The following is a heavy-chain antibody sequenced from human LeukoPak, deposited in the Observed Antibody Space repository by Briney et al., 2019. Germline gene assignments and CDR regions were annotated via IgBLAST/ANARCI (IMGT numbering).Heavy chain of an antibody. Sequence: GGSLRLSCAASGFTFSSYEMNWVRQAPGKGLEWLSYISSSGSAIYYADSVKGRFTISRDNAKNSLYLQMNSLRAEDTAVYYCARTLRYFDWSPDITDYWGQGTLVTVSS. CDR2: ISSSGSAI. V-gene: IGHV3-48*03. J-gene: IGHJ4*02. D-gene: IGHD3-9*01. CDR3: ARTLRYFDWSPDITDY. CDR1: GFTFSSYE.